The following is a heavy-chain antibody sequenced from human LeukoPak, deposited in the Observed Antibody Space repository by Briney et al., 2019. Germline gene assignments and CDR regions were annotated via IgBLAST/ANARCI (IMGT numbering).Heavy chain of an antibody. D-gene: IGHD6-19*01. CDR1: GYTFTGYY. Sequence: ASVKASCKASGYTFTGYYMHWVRQAPGQGLEWMGGINPNSGGTTSAQKFQGRVTMTRDTSISTAYMELSRLSLDDTAVFYCVRSTSGWYPHFDYWGQGTLVTGSS. CDR3: VRSTSGWYPHFDY. J-gene: IGHJ4*02. V-gene: IGHV1-2*02. CDR2: INPNSGGT.